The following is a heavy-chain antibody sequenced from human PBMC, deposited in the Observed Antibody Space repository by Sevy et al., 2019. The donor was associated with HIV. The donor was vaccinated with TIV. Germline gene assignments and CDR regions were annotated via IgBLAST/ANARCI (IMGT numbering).Heavy chain of an antibody. D-gene: IGHD6-19*01. CDR2: IYYSGAT. V-gene: IGHV4-59*01. CDR3: ARRIASSRTMAGNY. CDR1: GGSTSSYY. J-gene: IGHJ4*02. Sequence: SESLSLTCTVSGGSTSSYYWTWIRQPPGKGLEWFGYIYYSGATTYNPSLKSRVTISIDTSKNQFSLKLSSVTAADTADSYCARRIASSRTMAGNYWGQGTLVTVSS.